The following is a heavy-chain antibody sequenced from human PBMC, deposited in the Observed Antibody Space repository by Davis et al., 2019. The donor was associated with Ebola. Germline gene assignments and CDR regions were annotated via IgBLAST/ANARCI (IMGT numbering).Heavy chain of an antibody. V-gene: IGHV3-53*04. Sequence: GESLKISCAASGFTFSSYWMHWVRQAPGKGLEWVSVLYRGGRTSYADSVRGRFTISRHHSNNTLYLQMNSLRPDDTAMYYCARSNPFVGMDIWGQGTTVIVSS. CDR2: LYRGGRT. J-gene: IGHJ6*02. CDR1: GFTFSSYW. CDR3: ARSNPFVGMDI.